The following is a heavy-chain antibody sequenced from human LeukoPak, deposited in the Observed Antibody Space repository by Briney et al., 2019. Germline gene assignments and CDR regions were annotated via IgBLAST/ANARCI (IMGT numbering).Heavy chain of an antibody. V-gene: IGHV4-4*07. J-gene: IGHJ4*02. Sequence: PSETLSLTCTVSGGSISSYYRSWIRQPAGKGLEWIGRIYTSGSTNYNPSLRSRVSISVDTSKNQFSLKLNSVTAADTAVYFCARASTAFDDWGQGTLVTVSS. CDR3: ARASTAFDD. CDR2: IYTSGST. CDR1: GGSISSYY.